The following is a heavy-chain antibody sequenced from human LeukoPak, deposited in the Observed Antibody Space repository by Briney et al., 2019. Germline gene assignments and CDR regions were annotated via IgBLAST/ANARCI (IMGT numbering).Heavy chain of an antibody. D-gene: IGHD3-10*01. CDR2: IYYSGST. V-gene: IGHV4-59*01. CDR3: ARDLFRECLGY. Sequence: ESSETLSLTCTVSGGSISSYYWSWIRQPPGKGLGWIGYIYYSGSTNYNPSLKSRVTMSVDTSKNQFSLKLSSVTAADTAVYYCARDLFRECLGYWGQGTLVTVSS. CDR1: GGSISSYY. J-gene: IGHJ4*02.